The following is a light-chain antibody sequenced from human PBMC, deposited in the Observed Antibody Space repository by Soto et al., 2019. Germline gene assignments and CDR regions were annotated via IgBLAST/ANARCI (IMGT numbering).Light chain of an antibody. CDR1: QTISSW. CDR3: QHYNSYSEA. CDR2: NAS. J-gene: IGKJ1*01. Sequence: DIQMTQSPSTLSGSVGERVTITCRASQTISSWLAWYQQKPGQAPKLLIYNASTLKSGVPSRFSGCGSGTEFTLTFSSLQPDDFATYYCQHYNSYSEAFGQGTKVELK. V-gene: IGKV1-5*03.